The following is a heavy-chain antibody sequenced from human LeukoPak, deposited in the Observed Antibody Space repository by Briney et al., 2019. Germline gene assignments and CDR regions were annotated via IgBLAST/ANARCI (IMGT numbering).Heavy chain of an antibody. CDR3: ARDHYYDSSVAY. CDR1: GDSISSSNSY. J-gene: IGHJ4*02. Sequence: SETLSLTCTVSGDSISSSNSYWGWIRQPPGKGLEWIGSIYYSGITYYSPSLKSRVTISLDTSKNQFSLKLTSVTAADTAVYYCARDHYYDSSVAYWGQGTLVTVSS. D-gene: IGHD3-22*01. CDR2: IYYSGIT. V-gene: IGHV4-39*07.